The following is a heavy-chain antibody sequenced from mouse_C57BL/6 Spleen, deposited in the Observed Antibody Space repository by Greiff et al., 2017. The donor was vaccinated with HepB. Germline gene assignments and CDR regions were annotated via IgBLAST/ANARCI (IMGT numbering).Heavy chain of an antibody. CDR1: GSSFTSYY. J-gene: IGHJ4*01. D-gene: IGHD1-1*01. V-gene: IGHV1-66*01. CDR2: IYPGSGNT. Sequence: LVKPGASVKISCKASGSSFTSYYIHWVKQRPGQGLEWIGWIYPGSGNTKYNEKFKGKATLTADTSSSTAYMQLSSLTSEDSAVYYCASNYGSSHYYAMDYWGQGTSVTVSS. CDR3: ASNYGSSHYYAMDY.